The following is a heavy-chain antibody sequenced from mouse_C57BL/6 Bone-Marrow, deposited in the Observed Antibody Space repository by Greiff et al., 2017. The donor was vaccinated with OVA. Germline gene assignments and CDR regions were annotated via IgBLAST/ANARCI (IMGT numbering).Heavy chain of an antibody. CDR1: GYTFTSYW. Sequence: QVHVKQPGAELVKPGASVKLSCKASGYTFTSYWMQWVKQRPGQGLEWIGEIDPSDSYTNYNQKFKGKATLTVDTSSSTAYTQLSSLTSEDAAVYYCARENDSYYYAMDYWGQGTSVTVSS. CDR2: IDPSDSYT. CDR3: ARENDSYYYAMDY. J-gene: IGHJ4*01. D-gene: IGHD2-4*01. V-gene: IGHV1-50*01.